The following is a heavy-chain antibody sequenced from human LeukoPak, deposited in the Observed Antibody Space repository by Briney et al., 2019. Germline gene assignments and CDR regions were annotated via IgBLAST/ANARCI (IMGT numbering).Heavy chain of an antibody. J-gene: IGHJ6*02. V-gene: IGHV1-46*01. CDR3: ARAGGPTDGMDV. D-gene: IGHD1-1*01. Sequence: ASVKVSCKASGYTFASYYMHWVRQAPGQGLEWMGIINPSGGSTSYVQKFQGRVTMTRDTSTSTVYMELSSLRSEDTAVYYCARAGGPTDGMDVWGQGTTVTVSS. CDR1: GYTFASYY. CDR2: INPSGGST.